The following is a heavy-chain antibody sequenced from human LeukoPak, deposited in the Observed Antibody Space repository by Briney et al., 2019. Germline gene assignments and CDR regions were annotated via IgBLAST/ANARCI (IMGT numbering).Heavy chain of an antibody. CDR3: ARARNEILAGYYSFDY. D-gene: IGHD3-9*01. V-gene: IGHV4-4*02. Sequence: SGTLSLTCAVSGGSINSNNWWSWVRRPPGKGLEWIGEIYHSGSTNYNPSLKSRVTISGDKSKNQFSLELSSVTAADTAIYYCARARNEILAGYYSFDYWGQGILVTVSS. CDR2: IYHSGST. CDR1: GGSINSNNW. J-gene: IGHJ4*02.